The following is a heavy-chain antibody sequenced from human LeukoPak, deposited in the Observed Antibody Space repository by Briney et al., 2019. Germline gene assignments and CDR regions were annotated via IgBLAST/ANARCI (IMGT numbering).Heavy chain of an antibody. CDR1: GFTFSDYY. Sequence: PGGSLRLSCAASGFTFSDYYMSWVRQAPGEGREWGAYISSSGSTIYYADSVKGRFTISRDNAKNSLYLQMNSLRAEDTAVYYCASGPDFWSGQAYWGQGTLVTVSS. CDR3: ASGPDFWSGQAY. J-gene: IGHJ4*02. D-gene: IGHD3-3*01. CDR2: ISSSGSTI. V-gene: IGHV3-11*04.